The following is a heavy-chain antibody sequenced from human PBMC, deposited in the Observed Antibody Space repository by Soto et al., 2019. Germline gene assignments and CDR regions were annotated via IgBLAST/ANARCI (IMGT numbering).Heavy chain of an antibody. CDR1: GGSFSGYY. D-gene: IGHD4-4*01. Sequence: QVQLQQWGAGLLKPSETLSLTCAVYGGSFSGYYWSWIRQPPGKGLAWIGEINHSGSTNYNPSLKPRVTISEDTSKNQFSRKLRSVTAAGTAVYYSARGKVGPADYSHNRGGYYYMDGWGKGTTVTVSS. J-gene: IGHJ6*03. CDR3: ARGKVGPADYSHNRGGYYYMDG. V-gene: IGHV4-34*01. CDR2: INHSGST.